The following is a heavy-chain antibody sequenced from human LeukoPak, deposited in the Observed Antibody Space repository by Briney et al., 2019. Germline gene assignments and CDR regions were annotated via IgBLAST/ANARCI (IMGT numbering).Heavy chain of an antibody. CDR3: ATDEAATGRLDY. D-gene: IGHD1-1*01. J-gene: IGHJ4*02. Sequence: PGGSLRLSCAASGFNFRNYWMHWVRQAPGKGLVWVSRINSDGSSTSYADSVKGRFTISRDNADNTLYLQINSLRAEDTAVYYCATDEAATGRLDYWGQGTLVTDSS. CDR1: GFNFRNYW. CDR2: INSDGSST. V-gene: IGHV3-74*01.